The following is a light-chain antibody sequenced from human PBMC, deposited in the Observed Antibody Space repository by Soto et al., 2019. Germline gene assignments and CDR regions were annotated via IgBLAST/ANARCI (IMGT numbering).Light chain of an antibody. V-gene: IGLV2-14*01. CDR1: SSDVGAYNY. Sequence: QSVLAQPASVSGSPGQSITISCTGTSSDVGAYNYVSWYQQYPGKAPKLMIYGVTNRPSGVSNRFSGSKTGNTASLTISGLQAEVEADYYCFSHRGGDSHVFGTGTKVTVL. CDR2: GVT. J-gene: IGLJ1*01. CDR3: FSHRGGDSHV.